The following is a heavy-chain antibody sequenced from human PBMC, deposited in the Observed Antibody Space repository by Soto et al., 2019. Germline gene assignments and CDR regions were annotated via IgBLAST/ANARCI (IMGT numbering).Heavy chain of an antibody. J-gene: IGHJ4*02. CDR3: ASGRAAIILDLGGFDY. CDR1: GGTFSSYA. V-gene: IGHV1-69*01. D-gene: IGHD3-9*01. Sequence: QVQLVQSGAEVKKPGSSVKVSCKASGGTFSSYAISWVRQAPGQGLEWMGGIIPIFGTANYAQKFQGRVTIPADETNSTAYMELSSLRSEDTAVYSCASGRAAIILDLGGFDYWGQGTLVTVSS. CDR2: IIPIFGTA.